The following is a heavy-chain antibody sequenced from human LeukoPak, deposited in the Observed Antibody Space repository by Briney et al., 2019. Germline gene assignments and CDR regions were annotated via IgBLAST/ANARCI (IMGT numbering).Heavy chain of an antibody. D-gene: IGHD6-19*01. CDR2: IKQDGSEK. J-gene: IGHJ1*01. CDR1: GFTFSSYW. Sequence: GGSLRLSCAASGFTFSSYWMSWVRQAPGKGLEWVANIKQDGSEKYYVDSVKGRFTISRDNAKNTLYLQMSSLRGEDTAIYYCTKDGAGYSSGWSAEYFQRWGQGSLVTVSS. CDR3: TKDGAGYSSGWSAEYFQR. V-gene: IGHV3-7*01.